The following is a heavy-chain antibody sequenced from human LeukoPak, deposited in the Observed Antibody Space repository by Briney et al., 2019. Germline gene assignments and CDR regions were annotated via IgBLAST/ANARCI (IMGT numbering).Heavy chain of an antibody. CDR3: AKLYCSSTTCYRKFSDY. CDR2: IKQDGSEN. Sequence: GGSLRLSCAASGFTFSGYWMSWVRQAPGKGLEWVANIKQDGSENYYVDSVKGRFTISRDNAKNSLYLQMNSLRAEDTAVYFCAKLYCSSTTCYRKFSDYWGQGILVTVSS. J-gene: IGHJ4*02. V-gene: IGHV3-7*03. CDR1: GFTFSGYW. D-gene: IGHD2-2*01.